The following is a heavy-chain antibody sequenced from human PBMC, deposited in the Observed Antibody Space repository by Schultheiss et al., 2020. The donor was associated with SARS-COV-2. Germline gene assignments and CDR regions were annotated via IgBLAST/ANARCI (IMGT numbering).Heavy chain of an antibody. J-gene: IGHJ6*02. CDR1: GFTFSDYY. Sequence: GGSLRLSCAASGFTFSDYYMNWVRQAPGKGLEWVAVISYDGGEKYYADSVKGRFTISRDNSKNTLYLQMNGLRPEDTAVYFCAGAFCTSTSCSEALRGYYGMDVWGRGTTVTVSS. CDR3: AGAFCTSTSCSEALRGYYGMDV. CDR2: ISYDGGEK. D-gene: IGHD2-2*01. V-gene: IGHV3-30-3*01.